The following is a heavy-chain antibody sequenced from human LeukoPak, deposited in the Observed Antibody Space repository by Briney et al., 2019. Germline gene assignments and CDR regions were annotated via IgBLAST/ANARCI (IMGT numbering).Heavy chain of an antibody. CDR3: AISTYSSSPS. Sequence: GGSLRLSCAASGFAFSDHWMIWVRDAPGKGLEWVANINQNESKKYYVDSVEGRFTISRDNAKNSLYLQMNSLRAEDTAVYYCAISTYSSSPSWGQGTLVTVSS. CDR1: GFAFSDHW. CDR2: INQNESKK. J-gene: IGHJ5*02. D-gene: IGHD6-6*01. V-gene: IGHV3-7*01.